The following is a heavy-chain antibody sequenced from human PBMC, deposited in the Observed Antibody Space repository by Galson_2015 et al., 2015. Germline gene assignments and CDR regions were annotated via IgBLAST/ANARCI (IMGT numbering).Heavy chain of an antibody. CDR1: GDSVSTSSAA. CDR3: ARPYRSGWYGAFDI. Sequence: CAISGDSVSTSSAAWNWIRLSPSRGLEWLGRTYYRSGWSTEYAVSVQSRISIIPDTSKNQFSLKLSSVTAADTAVYYCARPYRSGWYGAFDIWGQGAMVPVSP. V-gene: IGHV6-1*01. CDR2: TYYRSGWST. J-gene: IGHJ3*02. D-gene: IGHD6-19*01.